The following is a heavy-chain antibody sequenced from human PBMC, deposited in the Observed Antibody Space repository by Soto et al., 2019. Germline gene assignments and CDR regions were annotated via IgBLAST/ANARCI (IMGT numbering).Heavy chain of an antibody. V-gene: IGHV1-3*05. J-gene: IGHJ4*02. Sequence: QVQLVQSGAEEKKPGASVKVSCKASGYTFTSYAMHWVRQAPGQRLEWMGWINAGNGNTKYSQKFQGRVTITSDTSASTAYMERSSLRSEDTAVYYCATSIVVVTALDYWGQGTLVTVSS. D-gene: IGHD2-21*02. CDR1: GYTFTSYA. CDR2: INAGNGNT. CDR3: ATSIVVVTALDY.